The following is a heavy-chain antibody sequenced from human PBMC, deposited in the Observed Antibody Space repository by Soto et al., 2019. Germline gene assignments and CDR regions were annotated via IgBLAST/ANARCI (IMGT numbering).Heavy chain of an antibody. J-gene: IGHJ4*02. CDR2: IYSGGST. Sequence: GGSLRLSCAASGFTVSSNYMSWVRQAPGKGLEWVSVIYSGGSTYYADSVKGRFTISRDNSKNTLYLQMNSLRAEDTAVYYCARGSNYYDSSGYYLPGYWGQGTLVTVSS. CDR3: ARGSNYYDSSGYYLPGY. CDR1: GFTVSSNY. V-gene: IGHV3-53*01. D-gene: IGHD3-22*01.